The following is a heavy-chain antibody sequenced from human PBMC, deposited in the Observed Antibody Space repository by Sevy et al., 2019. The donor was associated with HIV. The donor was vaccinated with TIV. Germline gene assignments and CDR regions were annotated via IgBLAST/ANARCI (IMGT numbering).Heavy chain of an antibody. CDR3: AREGTFYYDRTQSGFQY. J-gene: IGHJ1*01. D-gene: IGHD3-22*01. CDR1: GFTFSTYA. Sequence: GGSLRLSCAASGFTFSTYAMHWVRQAPGKGLEWVAVISYDGSNKYYADSVKGRFTISRDNSENTLYLQMNSLRAEDTAVYYCAREGTFYYDRTQSGFQYWGQGTLVTVSS. CDR2: ISYDGSNK. V-gene: IGHV3-30-3*01.